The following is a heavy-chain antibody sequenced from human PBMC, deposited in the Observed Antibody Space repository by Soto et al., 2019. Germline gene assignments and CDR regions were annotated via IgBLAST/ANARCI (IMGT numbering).Heavy chain of an antibody. Sequence: ASVKVSCKASGYSFTSHYMHWVRQAPGQGPEWMGWISTYNGNTNYAQKLQGRVTMTTDTSTSTAYMELRSLTSDDTAVYYCTRSYGDYGPFDYWGQGTLVTVSS. D-gene: IGHD4-17*01. CDR2: ISTYNGNT. J-gene: IGHJ4*02. V-gene: IGHV1-18*04. CDR1: GYSFTSHY. CDR3: TRSYGDYGPFDY.